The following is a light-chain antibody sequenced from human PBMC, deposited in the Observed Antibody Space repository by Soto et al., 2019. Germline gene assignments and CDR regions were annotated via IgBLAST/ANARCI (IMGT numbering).Light chain of an antibody. Sequence: DVQMTQSPSTLSASVGDRVTITCRASQTISTWLAWYQQKAGKAPKLLIYDASILKSGVPSRFSGSGSGTEFTLTISSLQPDDFATYYCQHYNSYSEAFGQGTKVDIK. CDR2: DAS. CDR3: QHYNSYSEA. CDR1: QTISTW. V-gene: IGKV1-5*01. J-gene: IGKJ1*01.